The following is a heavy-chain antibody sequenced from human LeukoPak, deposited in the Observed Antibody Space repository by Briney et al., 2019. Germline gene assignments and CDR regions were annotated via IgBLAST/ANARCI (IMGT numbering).Heavy chain of an antibody. V-gene: IGHV3-7*01. J-gene: IGHJ4*02. CDR3: ARDSPNCGGGCYYFDY. Sequence: PGGSLRLSCAASGFTFSSYWMSWVRQAPGKGLEWVANIKQDGSEKYYVDSVKGRFTISRDNAKNSLYLQMNSLRAEDTAVYYCARDSPNCGGGCYYFDYWGQGTLVTVSS. CDR2: IKQDGSEK. D-gene: IGHD2-21*02. CDR1: GFTFSSYW.